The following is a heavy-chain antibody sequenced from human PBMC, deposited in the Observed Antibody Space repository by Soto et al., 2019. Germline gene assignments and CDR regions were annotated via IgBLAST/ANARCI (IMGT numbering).Heavy chain of an antibody. V-gene: IGHV1-2*04. CDR3: ARAPYSWVVGGDGMDV. Sequence: QVQLVQSGAEVKKPGASVKVSCKASGYTFTGYYMHWVRQAPGQGLEWMGWINPNSGGTNYAQKFQGCVTMTRDTSISRAYMELSRLRSGDTAVYYCARAPYSWVVGGDGMDVCGQGTTVTVSS. CDR1: GYTFTGYY. J-gene: IGHJ6*02. D-gene: IGHD2-15*01. CDR2: INPNSGGT.